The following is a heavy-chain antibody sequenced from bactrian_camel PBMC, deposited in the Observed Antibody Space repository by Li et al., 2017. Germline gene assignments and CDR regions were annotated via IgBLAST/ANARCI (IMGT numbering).Heavy chain of an antibody. V-gene: IGHV3S53*01. J-gene: IGHJ4*01. Sequence: HVQLVESGGGSVQAGGSLRLSCAASGYSVSTGYMAWFRQAPGKEREGVAAIDTAGAPTYTYAVAGRFTISKDNVKNTLYLQMNDLKSEDTAMYYCAADNVNLQLARNYSYWGQGTQVTVS. D-gene: IGHD7*01. CDR1: GYSVSTGY. CDR3: AADNVNLQLARNYSY. CDR2: IDTAGAP.